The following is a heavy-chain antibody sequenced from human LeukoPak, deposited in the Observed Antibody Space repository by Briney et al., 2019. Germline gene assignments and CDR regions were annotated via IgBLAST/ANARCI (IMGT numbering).Heavy chain of an antibody. CDR3: ARHAPYYYDSSEGAFDI. V-gene: IGHV4-34*01. Sequence: SETLSLTCGVYGGSFSGYYWSWIRQPPGKGLEWIGEINHSGSTNYNPSLKSRVTISVDTSKNQFSLKLSSVIAADTAVYYCARHAPYYYDSSEGAFDIWGQGTMVTVSS. CDR2: INHSGST. J-gene: IGHJ3*02. CDR1: GGSFSGYY. D-gene: IGHD3-22*01.